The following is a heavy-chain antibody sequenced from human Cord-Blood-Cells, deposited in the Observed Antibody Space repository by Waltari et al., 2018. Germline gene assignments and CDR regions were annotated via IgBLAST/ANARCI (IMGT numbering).Heavy chain of an antibody. V-gene: IGHV4-39*01. J-gene: IGHJ3*02. Sequence: QLQLQESGPGLVKPSETLSLTCTVSGGSISSSSYYWGWIRQPPGKGLEWIGSIYYSRSTYYNPSLKRRVTISVDTSKNQFSLKLSSVTAADTAVYYCARTHCSSTSCYDAFDIWGQGTMVTVSS. CDR1: GGSISSSSYY. D-gene: IGHD2-2*01. CDR2: IYYSRST. CDR3: ARTHCSSTSCYDAFDI.